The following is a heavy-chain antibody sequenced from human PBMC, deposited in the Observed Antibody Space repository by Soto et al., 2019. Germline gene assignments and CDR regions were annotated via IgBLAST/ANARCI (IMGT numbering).Heavy chain of an antibody. D-gene: IGHD3-10*01. J-gene: IGHJ3*02. CDR2: ISGSGGST. CDR1: GFTFSSYA. V-gene: IGHV3-23*01. Sequence: LRLSCAASGFTFSSYAMSWVRQAPGKGLEWVSAISGSGGSTYYADSVKGRFTISRDNSKNTLYLQMNSLRAEDTAVYYCANRLLWFGAGGAFDIWGQGTMVTVSS. CDR3: ANRLLWFGAGGAFDI.